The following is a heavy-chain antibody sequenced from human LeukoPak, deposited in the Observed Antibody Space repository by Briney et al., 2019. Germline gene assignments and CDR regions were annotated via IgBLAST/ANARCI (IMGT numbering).Heavy chain of an antibody. CDR1: GFTFSSYS. CDR3: MGNSVGY. CDR2: IGSSSSII. Sequence: GGSLRLSCAASGFTFSSYSMNWVSHAPGKGLEWVSSIGSSSSIIYYADSVKGRFTISRDNAKNSLYLQMNSLRAEDTAVYFCMGNSVGYWGQGTLVTVSS. V-gene: IGHV3-48*04. J-gene: IGHJ4*02. D-gene: IGHD1-26*01.